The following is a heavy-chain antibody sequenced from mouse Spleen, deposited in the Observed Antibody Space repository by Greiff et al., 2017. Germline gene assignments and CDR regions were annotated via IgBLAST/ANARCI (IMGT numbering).Heavy chain of an antibody. CDR2: IYPSDSET. D-gene: IGHD2-1*01. V-gene: IGHV1-61*01. J-gene: IGHJ1*01. CDR3: ARHYGNSDWYFDV. CDR1: GYTFTSYW. Sequence: QVQLQQPGAELVRPGSSVKLSCKASGYTFTSYWMDGGKQRPGQGLEWIGNIYPSDSETHYNQKFKDKATLTVDKSSSTAYMQLSSLTSEDSAVYYCARHYGNSDWYFDVWGAGTTVTVSS.